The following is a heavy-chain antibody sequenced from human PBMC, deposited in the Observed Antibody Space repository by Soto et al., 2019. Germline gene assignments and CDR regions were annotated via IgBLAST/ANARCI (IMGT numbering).Heavy chain of an antibody. CDR3: ARDREINDFWSGYRQRGGNDY. D-gene: IGHD3-3*01. CDR2: IYYSGST. Sequence: SETLSLTCTVSGGSISSGGYYWSWIRQHPGKGLEWIGYIYYSGSTYYNPSLKSRVTISVDTSKNQFSLKLSSVTAADTAVYYCARDREINDFWSGYRQRGGNDYWGQGTLVTVSS. CDR1: GGSISSGGYY. J-gene: IGHJ4*02. V-gene: IGHV4-31*03.